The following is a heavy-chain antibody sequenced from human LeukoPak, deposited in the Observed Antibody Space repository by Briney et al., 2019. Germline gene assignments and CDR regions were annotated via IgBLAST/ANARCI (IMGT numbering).Heavy chain of an antibody. Sequence: GASVKVSCKASGGTFSSYAISWVRQAPGQGLEWMGWINTNTGNPTYAQGFTGRFVFSLDTSVSTAYLQISSLKAEDTAVYYCARDIVYSSGWGTEYFQHWGQGTLVTVSS. CDR3: ARDIVYSSGWGTEYFQH. J-gene: IGHJ1*01. CDR2: INTNTGNP. D-gene: IGHD6-19*01. V-gene: IGHV7-4-1*02. CDR1: GGTFSSYA.